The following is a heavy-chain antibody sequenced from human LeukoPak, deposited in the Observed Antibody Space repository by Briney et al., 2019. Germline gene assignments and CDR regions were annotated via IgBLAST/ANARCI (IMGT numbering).Heavy chain of an antibody. Sequence: PSETLSLTCAVYGGSFSGYYWSWIRQPPGKGLEWIGEINHGGSTNYNPSLKSRVTISVDTSKNQFSLKLSSVTAADTAVYYCARSSGQRDYWGQGTLVTVSS. CDR3: ARSSGQRDY. CDR2: INHGGST. D-gene: IGHD3-22*01. J-gene: IGHJ4*02. CDR1: GGSFSGYY. V-gene: IGHV4-34*01.